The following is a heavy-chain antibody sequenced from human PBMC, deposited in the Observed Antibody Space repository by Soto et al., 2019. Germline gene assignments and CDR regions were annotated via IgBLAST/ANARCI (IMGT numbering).Heavy chain of an antibody. CDR2: IDPSDSQT. Sequence: GESLKISCKGSGYSFAGYWITWVRQKPGKGLEWMGRIDPSDSQTYYSPSFRGHVTISVTKSITTVFLQWSSLRASDAAMYYCARQIYDSDTGPNFQYYFDSWGQGTPVTVSS. CDR1: GYSFAGYW. D-gene: IGHD3-22*01. J-gene: IGHJ4*02. CDR3: ARQIYDSDTGPNFQYYFDS. V-gene: IGHV5-10-1*01.